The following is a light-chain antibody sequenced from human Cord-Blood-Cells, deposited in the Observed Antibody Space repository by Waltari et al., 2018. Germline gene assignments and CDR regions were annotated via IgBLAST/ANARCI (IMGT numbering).Light chain of an antibody. Sequence: DIQMTQSPSTLSASVGDRVTITCRASQSISSWLAWYQQKPGKAPKLLTYKASSLESGVPSRFSGSGSGTEFTLTISSLQPDDFATYYCQQYNSPYTFGQGTKLEIK. CDR2: KAS. J-gene: IGKJ2*01. CDR3: QQYNSPYT. V-gene: IGKV1-5*03. CDR1: QSISSW.